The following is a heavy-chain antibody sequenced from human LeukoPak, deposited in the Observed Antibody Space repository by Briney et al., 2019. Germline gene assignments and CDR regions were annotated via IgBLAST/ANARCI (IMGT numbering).Heavy chain of an antibody. D-gene: IGHD3-9*01. CDR1: GFIFSSYE. Sequence: PGGSLRLSCAASGFIFSSYETNWVRQAPGKGLEWVSYISSGGSIIYYADSVRGRFTISRDNAKNSLYLQMNSLRAEDTAVYYCARESTHYDILTGYYPDYWGQGTLVTVSS. J-gene: IGHJ4*02. CDR3: ARESTHYDILTGYYPDY. CDR2: ISSGGSII. V-gene: IGHV3-48*03.